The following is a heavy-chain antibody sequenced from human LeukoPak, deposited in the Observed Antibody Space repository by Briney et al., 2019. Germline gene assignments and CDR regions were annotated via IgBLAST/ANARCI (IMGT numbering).Heavy chain of an antibody. J-gene: IGHJ4*02. CDR2: INHSGST. CDR1: GGSFSGYY. D-gene: IGHD2-2*01. V-gene: IGHV4-34*01. Sequence: NPSETLSLTCAVYGGSFSGYYWSWIRQPPGKGLEWIGEINHSGSTNYNPSLKSRVTISVDTSKNQFSLKLSSVTAADTAVYYCARGVVPAARLDYWGQGTLVTVSS. CDR3: ARGVVPAARLDY.